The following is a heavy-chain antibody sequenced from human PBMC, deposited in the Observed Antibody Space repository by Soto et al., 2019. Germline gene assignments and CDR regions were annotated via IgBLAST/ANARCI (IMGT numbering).Heavy chain of an antibody. CDR2: IYYTGNT. J-gene: IGHJ5*02. CDR1: GDSISSGDYY. Sequence: QVQLQESGPGLVKPSQTLSLTCTVSGDSISSGDYYWSWIRQPPGKGLEWIGYIYYTGNTYYNPSLKRRVTITMETSKNQLSLKLSSVTAADTAVYFCARDRVRGSRPYAGFDPWGQGTLVTVSS. CDR3: ARDRVRGSRPYAGFDP. D-gene: IGHD3-10*01. V-gene: IGHV4-30-4*01.